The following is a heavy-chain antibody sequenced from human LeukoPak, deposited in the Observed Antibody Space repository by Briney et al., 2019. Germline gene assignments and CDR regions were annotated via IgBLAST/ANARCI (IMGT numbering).Heavy chain of an antibody. CDR2: ISWDGDTT. D-gene: IGHD3-22*01. J-gene: IGHJ3*02. CDR1: GFTFSSYS. V-gene: IGHV3-43*01. CDR3: AKARGLIGGAFDI. Sequence: PGGSLRLSCAASGFTFSSYSMNWVRQAPGKGLEWVSLISWDGDTTYYADSVKGRFTISRDNSKNSLYLLMNSLTTEDTALYYCAKARGLIGGAFDIWGRGTMVTVSS.